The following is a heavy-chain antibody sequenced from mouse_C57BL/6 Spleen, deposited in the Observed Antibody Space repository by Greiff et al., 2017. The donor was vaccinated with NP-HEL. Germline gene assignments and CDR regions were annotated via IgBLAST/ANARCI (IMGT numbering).Heavy chain of an antibody. CDR1: GYTFTSYW. J-gene: IGHJ1*03. CDR3: ARPDYYGSSYRYFDV. D-gene: IGHD1-1*01. CDR2: IDPSDSYT. Sequence: QVHVKQPGAELVMPGASVKLSCKASGYTFTSYWMHWVKQRPGQGLEWIGEIDPSDSYTNYNQKFKGKSTLTVDKSSSTAYMQLSSLTSEDSAVYYCARPDYYGSSYRYFDVWGTGTTVTVSS. V-gene: IGHV1-69*01.